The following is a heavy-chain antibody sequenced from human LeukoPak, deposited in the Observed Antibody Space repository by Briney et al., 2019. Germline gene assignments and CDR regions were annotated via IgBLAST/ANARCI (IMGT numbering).Heavy chain of an antibody. Sequence: GASVKVSCKSSGYTFTSYDINWVRQATGQGLEWMGWMNPNSGNTGYAQKFQGRVTMTRNTSISTAYMELSSLRSEDTAVYYCARGITMVRGVIGRDYWGQGTLVTVSS. J-gene: IGHJ4*02. V-gene: IGHV1-8*01. CDR3: ARGITMVRGVIGRDY. CDR2: MNPNSGNT. D-gene: IGHD3-10*01. CDR1: GYTFTSYD.